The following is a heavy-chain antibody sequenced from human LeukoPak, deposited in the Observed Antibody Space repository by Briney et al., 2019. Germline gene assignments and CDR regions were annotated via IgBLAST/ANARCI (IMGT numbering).Heavy chain of an antibody. V-gene: IGHV3-23*01. CDR2: ISESGSNT. CDR1: GFTFSSYW. J-gene: IGHJ4*02. Sequence: GGSLRLSCAASGFTFSSYWMSWVRQAPGKGLEWVSGISESGSNTYYADSVKGRLTISRDNSKNMLFLQVNSLRAEDTAIYYCAFGSTVSGRVYWGQGTLVTVSP. CDR3: AFGSTVSGRVY. D-gene: IGHD2-15*01.